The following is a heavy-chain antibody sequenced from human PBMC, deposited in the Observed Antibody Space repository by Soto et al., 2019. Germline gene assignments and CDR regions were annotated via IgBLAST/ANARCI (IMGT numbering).Heavy chain of an antibody. J-gene: IGHJ4*02. CDR1: GFTFTSSA. D-gene: IGHD3-16*01. Sequence: EVQLVESGGGLVQPGGSLRLSCVASGFTFTSSAMSWVRQAPGKGLQWVSGFSDSGGSAYQADSVKGRFTISRDNSKNTRYLQMTNLRDVDTAVYYCAKDSPGWGFDYWGQGTLVTVSS. V-gene: IGHV3-23*04. CDR2: FSDSGGSA. CDR3: AKDSPGWGFDY.